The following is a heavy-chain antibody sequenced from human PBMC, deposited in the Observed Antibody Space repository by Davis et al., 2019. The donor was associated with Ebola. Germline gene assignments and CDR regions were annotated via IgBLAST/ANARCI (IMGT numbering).Heavy chain of an antibody. CDR1: GYTFTSYD. CDR2: MNPNSGNT. D-gene: IGHD4-11*01. J-gene: IGHJ6*02. Sequence: AASVKVSCKASGYTFTSYDINWVRQATGQGLEWMGWMNPNSGNTKYSQKFQGRVTITRDTSASTAYMELSSLRSEDTAVYYCARVAVTIYYYYYGMDVWGQGTTVTVSS. CDR3: ARVAVTIYYYYYGMDV. V-gene: IGHV1-8*01.